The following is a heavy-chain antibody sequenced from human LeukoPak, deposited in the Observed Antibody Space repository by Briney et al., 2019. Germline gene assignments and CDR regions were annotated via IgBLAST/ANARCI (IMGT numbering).Heavy chain of an antibody. J-gene: IGHJ4*02. Sequence: GGSLRLSCAASGFTFSSYWMHWVRQAPGKGLVWVSRINTDGSSTSYADSVKGRFTISRDNAKNTLYLQMNSLRAEDTAVYCCARDPRYSYGSWYFDYWGQGTLVTVSS. CDR3: ARDPRYSYGSWYFDY. CDR2: INTDGSST. V-gene: IGHV3-74*01. D-gene: IGHD5-18*01. CDR1: GFTFSSYW.